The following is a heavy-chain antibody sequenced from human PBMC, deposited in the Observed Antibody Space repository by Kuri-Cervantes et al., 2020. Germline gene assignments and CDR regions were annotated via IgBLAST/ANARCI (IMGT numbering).Heavy chain of an antibody. CDR2: ISYDGSNK. Sequence: GESLKISCAASGFTFSNSSMNWVRQAPGKGLEWVAVISYDGSNKYYADSVKGRFTISRDNSKNTLYLQMNSLRAEDTAVYYCARENYGDYYYFDYWGQGTLVTVSS. V-gene: IGHV3-30*01. J-gene: IGHJ4*02. CDR1: GFTFSNSS. CDR3: ARENYGDYYYFDY. D-gene: IGHD4-17*01.